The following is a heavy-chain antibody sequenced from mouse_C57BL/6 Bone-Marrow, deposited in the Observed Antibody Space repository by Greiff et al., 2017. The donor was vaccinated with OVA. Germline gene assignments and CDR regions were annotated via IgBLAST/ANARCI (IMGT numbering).Heavy chain of an antibody. CDR3: ARSPYYYGSRGYCDY. Sequence: EVKVVESGGDLVKPGGSLKLSCAASGFTFSSYGMSWVRQTPDKRLEWVATISSGGSYTYYPDSVKGRFTISRDNAKNTLYLQMSSLKSEDTAMYYCARSPYYYGSRGYCDYWGQGTTLTVSS. D-gene: IGHD1-1*01. CDR2: ISSGGSYT. CDR1: GFTFSSYG. J-gene: IGHJ2*01. V-gene: IGHV5-6*01.